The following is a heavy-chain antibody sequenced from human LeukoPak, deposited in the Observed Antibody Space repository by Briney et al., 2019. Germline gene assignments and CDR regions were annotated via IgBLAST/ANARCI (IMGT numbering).Heavy chain of an antibody. CDR3: ARDSISADYYYGMDV. Sequence: GGSLRLSCAASGFTFSSYEMNWVRQAPGKGLEWVSYISSSGSTIYYADSVKGRATISRDNAKNSLYLQMNSLRAEDTAVYYCARDSISADYYYGMDVWGQGTTVTVSS. D-gene: IGHD2-21*01. V-gene: IGHV3-48*03. CDR2: ISSSGSTI. CDR1: GFTFSSYE. J-gene: IGHJ6*02.